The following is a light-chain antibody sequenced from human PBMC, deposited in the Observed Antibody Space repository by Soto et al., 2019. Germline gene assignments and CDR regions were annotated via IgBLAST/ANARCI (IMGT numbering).Light chain of an antibody. V-gene: IGKV3-15*01. CDR2: NAS. Sequence: EIVLTQSPATLSVSPGESATLSCRASQSVSRHLAWYQQKPGQAPRVLIYNASTRATGIPATFSGSGSGTEFTLTISSLQSEDFAVYYCLQYSDGPPRYTFGQGTKLEIK. J-gene: IGKJ2*01. CDR3: LQYSDGPPRYT. CDR1: QSVSRH.